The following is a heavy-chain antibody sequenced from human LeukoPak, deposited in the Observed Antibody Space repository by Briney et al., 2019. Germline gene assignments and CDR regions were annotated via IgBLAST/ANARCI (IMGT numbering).Heavy chain of an antibody. CDR2: IIPIFGTA. J-gene: IGHJ6*03. Sequence: SVKVSCKASGGTFSSYAISWVRQAPGQGLEWMGGIIPIFGTANYAQKFQGRVTITADKSTSTAYMELSSLRSEDTAVYYCARGGTGGYYYYYYMDVWGKGTTVTVSS. CDR1: GGTFSSYA. CDR3: ARGGTGGYYYYYYMDV. V-gene: IGHV1-69*06.